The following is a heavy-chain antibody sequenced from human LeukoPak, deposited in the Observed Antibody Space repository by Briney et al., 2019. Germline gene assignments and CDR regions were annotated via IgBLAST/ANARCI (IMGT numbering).Heavy chain of an antibody. J-gene: IGHJ4*02. D-gene: IGHD6-6*01. CDR2: IISSSSTI. CDR3: ARDPPYSSFHNFDY. V-gene: IGHV3-48*01. Sequence: GSLRLSCAASGFTFSSYNRNWVRQPPGKGLEWFSYIISSSSTIYYADSVKGRFTISKDNAKNSLYLQMNRLRAEDTAVYYCARDPPYSSFHNFDYWGQGTLVTVSS. CDR1: GFTFSSYN.